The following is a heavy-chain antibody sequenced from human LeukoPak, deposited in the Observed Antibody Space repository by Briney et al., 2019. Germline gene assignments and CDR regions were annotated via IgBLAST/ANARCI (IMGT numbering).Heavy chain of an antibody. Sequence: ASVKVSCKASGYTFTSYDINWVRQATGQGLEWMGWMNPNSGNTGYAQKFQGRVTMTRNTSISTAYMELSSLRSDDTAVYYCRADYYDSSGYGILFDYWGQGTLVTVSS. V-gene: IGHV1-8*01. D-gene: IGHD3-22*01. CDR2: MNPNSGNT. CDR3: RADYYDSSGYGILFDY. CDR1: GYTFTSYD. J-gene: IGHJ4*02.